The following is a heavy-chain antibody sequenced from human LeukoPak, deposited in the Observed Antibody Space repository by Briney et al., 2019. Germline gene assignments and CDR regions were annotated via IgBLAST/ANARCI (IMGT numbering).Heavy chain of an antibody. CDR1: GLTFSSYW. V-gene: IGHV3-7*01. CDR2: IDQDGSEK. Sequence: GGSLRLSCAASGLTFSSYWMSWVHQVPGKGLEWVANIDQDGSEKYYVDSVKGRFTISRDNAKNSLYLQMNSLRAEDTAVYYCARDRGYFYWGQGTLVTVSS. D-gene: IGHD5-18*01. J-gene: IGHJ4*02. CDR3: ARDRGYFY.